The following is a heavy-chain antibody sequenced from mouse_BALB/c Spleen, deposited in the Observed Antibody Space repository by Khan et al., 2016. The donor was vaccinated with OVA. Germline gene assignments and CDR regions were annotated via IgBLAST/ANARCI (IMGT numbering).Heavy chain of an antibody. CDR2: IDPENGNT. J-gene: IGHJ2*01. CDR1: GFNIKDYY. Sequence: VQLKQSGTELVRPGALVRLSCTASGFNIKDYYIHWVKQRPDQGLEWIGWIDPENGNTIYDPKFQGKANITADTSSNTAYLQLSSLTSEDTAVYYCPRSILLSFDYWGQGTTLTASS. V-gene: IGHV14-1*02. D-gene: IGHD2-3*01. CDR3: PRSILLSFDY.